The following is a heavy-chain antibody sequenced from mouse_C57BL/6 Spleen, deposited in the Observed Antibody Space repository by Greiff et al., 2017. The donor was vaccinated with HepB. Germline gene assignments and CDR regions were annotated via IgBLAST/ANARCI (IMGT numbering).Heavy chain of an antibody. CDR1: GYTFTDYY. CDR2: INPNNGGT. V-gene: IGHV1-26*01. CDR3: ANNYYSNSFAY. D-gene: IGHD2-5*01. J-gene: IGHJ3*01. Sequence: VQLQQSGPELVKPGASVKISCKASGYTFTDYYMNWVKQSHGKSLEWIGDINPNNGGTSYNQKFKGKATLTVDKSSSTAYMELRSLTSEDSAVYYCANNYYSNSFAYWGQGTLVTVSA.